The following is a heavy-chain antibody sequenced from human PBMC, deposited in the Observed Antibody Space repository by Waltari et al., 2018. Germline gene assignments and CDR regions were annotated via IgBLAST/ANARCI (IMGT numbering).Heavy chain of an antibody. CDR1: GFTFSSYA. D-gene: IGHD3-22*01. J-gene: IGHJ4*02. CDR3: AKIRWRGEYYDSSGHADY. Sequence: EVQLLESGGGLVQPGGSLRLSCAASGFTFSSYAMSWVRQAPGKGLEWVSAIRGSGGSTYYADSGKGRCTISRDNTKNTLYLQMNSLRAEDTAVYYCAKIRWRGEYYDSSGHADYWGQGTLVTVSS. CDR2: IRGSGGST. V-gene: IGHV3-23*01.